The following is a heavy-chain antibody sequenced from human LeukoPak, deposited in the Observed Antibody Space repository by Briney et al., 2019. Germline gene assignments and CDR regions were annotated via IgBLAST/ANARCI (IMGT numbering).Heavy chain of an antibody. D-gene: IGHD2-8*02. CDR3: ARDRLVAIPSFQPMDV. V-gene: IGHV3-11*05. CDR1: GFTFSDYY. CDR2: ISGSRTYT. Sequence: GGSLRLSCAASGFTFSDYYMSWIRQAPGRGLELVSYISGSRTYTNYADSVKGRFSISRDNAKNSVYLQMNSLRAEDTAIYYCARDRLVAIPSFQPMDVWGQGTTVTVSS. J-gene: IGHJ6*02.